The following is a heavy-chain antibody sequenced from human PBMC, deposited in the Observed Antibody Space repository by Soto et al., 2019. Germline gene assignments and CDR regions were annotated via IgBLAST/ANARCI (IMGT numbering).Heavy chain of an antibody. D-gene: IGHD4-17*01. CDR1: GGPFNNHA. J-gene: IGHJ3*02. CDR2: VIPTLATA. Sequence: SVTVSCTTSGGPFNNHAINWVRQAPGQGLEWVGLVIPTLATADYAQKFQGRVTMTADEVTNTAYMELSSLRSDDTGVYYCASDYGEIDAFDIWGQGTLVTVSS. V-gene: IGHV1-69*11. CDR3: ASDYGEIDAFDI.